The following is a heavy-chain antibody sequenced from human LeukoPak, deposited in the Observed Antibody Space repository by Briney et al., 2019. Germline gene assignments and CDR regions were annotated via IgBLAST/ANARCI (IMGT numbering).Heavy chain of an antibody. V-gene: IGHV3-53*01. Sequence: GGSLRLPRAASGLNDHSYYLRWVPQAPGKGLDWVSVIHSCGGTYYADCVKGRFTIYRDNSKNTLYLQMNSLRAEDTAVYYCARGIAVAGTNYFDYWGQGTLVTVSS. J-gene: IGHJ4*02. CDR3: ARGIAVAGTNYFDY. CDR1: GLNDHSYY. CDR2: IHSCGGT. D-gene: IGHD6-19*01.